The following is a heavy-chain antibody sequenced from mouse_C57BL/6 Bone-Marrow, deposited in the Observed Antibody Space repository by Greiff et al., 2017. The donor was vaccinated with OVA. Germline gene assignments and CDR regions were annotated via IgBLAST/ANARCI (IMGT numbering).Heavy chain of an antibody. CDR1: GFTFSDYY. V-gene: IGHV5-12*01. D-gene: IGHD1-1*01. Sequence: EVQLVESGGGLVQPGGSLKLSCAASGFTFSDYYMYWVRQTPEKRLEWVAYISNGGGSTYYPDTVKGRFTISRDNAKNTLYLQMSRLKSEDTAMYYCARHWGSSSHWCFDVWGTGTTVTVSS. J-gene: IGHJ1*03. CDR3: ARHWGSSSHWCFDV. CDR2: ISNGGGST.